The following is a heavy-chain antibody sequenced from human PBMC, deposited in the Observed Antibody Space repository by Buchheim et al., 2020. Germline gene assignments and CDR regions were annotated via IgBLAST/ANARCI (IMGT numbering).Heavy chain of an antibody. CDR1: GCTFSSYW. D-gene: IGHD3-22*01. J-gene: IGHJ6*02. CDR3: VTSGSYYYYAMDV. V-gene: IGHV3-74*03. Sequence: EVQLVESGGGLVQHGWSLRLSCAASGCTFSSYWMHWVRQAPGKGLVCVARINSDGRTTTYADSVKGRFTISRDNAMNTLYLQKNSLRAEDTAVYYCVTSGSYYYYAMDVWGQGTT. CDR2: INSDGRTT.